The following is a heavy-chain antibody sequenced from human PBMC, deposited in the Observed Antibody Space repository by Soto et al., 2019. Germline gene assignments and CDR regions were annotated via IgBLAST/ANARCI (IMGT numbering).Heavy chain of an antibody. CDR3: VYSGYPFYSFDY. CDR2: IYSGGST. CDR1: GFTVSSNY. J-gene: IGHJ4*02. Sequence: GGSLRLSCAASGFTVSSNYMSWVRQAPGKGLEWVSVIYSGGSTYYADSVKGRFTISRDNSKNTLYLQMNSLRAEDTAVYYCVYSGYPFYSFDYWGQGTLVTVSS. D-gene: IGHD3-22*01. V-gene: IGHV3-53*01.